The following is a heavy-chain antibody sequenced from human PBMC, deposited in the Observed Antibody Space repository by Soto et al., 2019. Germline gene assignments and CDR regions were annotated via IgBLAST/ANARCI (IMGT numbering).Heavy chain of an antibody. V-gene: IGHV3-30-3*01. J-gene: IGHJ3*02. CDR3: ARDHGAVGILWWPKAFHI. CDR1: GFTFSSYA. Sequence: QVQLVESGGGVVQPGRSLRLSCAASGFTFSSYAMHWVRQAPGKGLEWVAVISYDGSNKYYADSVKGRFTISRDNSKNTLYLQRNRLRAEDTAVYYWARDHGAVGILWWPKAFHIWGQGTMVTDSS. CDR2: ISYDGSNK. D-gene: IGHD2-21*01.